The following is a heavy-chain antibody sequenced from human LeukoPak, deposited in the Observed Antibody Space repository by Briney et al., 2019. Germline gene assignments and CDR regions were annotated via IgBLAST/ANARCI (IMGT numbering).Heavy chain of an antibody. Sequence: SVKVSCKASGGTFSSYAISWVRQAPGQGLEWMGRIIPISGTANYAQKFQGRVTITTDESTSTAYMELSSLRSEDTAVYYCARDSLVVVGNFDYWGQGTLVTVSS. CDR2: IIPISGTA. CDR1: GGTFSSYA. CDR3: ARDSLVVVGNFDY. V-gene: IGHV1-69*05. J-gene: IGHJ4*02. D-gene: IGHD2-15*01.